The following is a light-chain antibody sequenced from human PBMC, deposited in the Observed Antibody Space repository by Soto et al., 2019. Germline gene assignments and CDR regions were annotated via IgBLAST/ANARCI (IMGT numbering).Light chain of an antibody. J-gene: IGLJ1*01. CDR2: EAN. V-gene: IGLV2-23*01. CDR1: SSDVGSYNL. Sequence: QSALTQPASVSGSPGQSITISCTGTSSDVGSYNLVSWYQQHPGKAPKLMIYEANKRPSGVSDRFSGSKSGNTASLTISGLQAEDEAEYYCCSYAGSSTYVFGTGTKLTVL. CDR3: CSYAGSSTYV.